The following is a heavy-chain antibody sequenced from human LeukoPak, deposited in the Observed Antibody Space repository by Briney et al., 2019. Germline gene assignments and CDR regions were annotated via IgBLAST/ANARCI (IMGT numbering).Heavy chain of an antibody. CDR2: IYTSGST. D-gene: IGHD3-22*01. CDR3: ARDEVYKYYYDSSGPDAFDI. J-gene: IGHJ3*02. V-gene: IGHV4-4*07. CDR1: GGSISSYY. Sequence: SETLSLTCTVSGGSISSYYWSWIRQPAGKGLEWIGRIYTSGSTNYNPSLKSRVTMSVDTSKNQFSLKLSSVTAADTAVYYCARDEVYKYYYDSSGPDAFDIWGQGTMVTVSS.